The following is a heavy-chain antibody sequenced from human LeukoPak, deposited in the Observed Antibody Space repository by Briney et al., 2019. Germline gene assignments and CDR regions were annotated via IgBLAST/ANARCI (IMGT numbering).Heavy chain of an antibody. CDR3: ARRPMVRGVTLRGNWFDP. CDR2: INHSGST. J-gene: IGHJ5*02. D-gene: IGHD3-10*01. Sequence: SETLSLTGAVYGGSFSGYYWSWIRQPPGKGLEWIGEINHSGSTNYNPSLKSRVTISVDTSKTQFSLKLSSVTAADTAVYYCARRPMVRGVTLRGNWFDPWSQGTLVTVSS. CDR1: GGSFSGYY. V-gene: IGHV4-34*01.